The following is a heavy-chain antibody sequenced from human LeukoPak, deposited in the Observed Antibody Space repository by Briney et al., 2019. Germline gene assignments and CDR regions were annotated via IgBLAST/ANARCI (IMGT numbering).Heavy chain of an antibody. Sequence: SETLSLTCAVYGGSFSGYYWSWIRQPPGKGLEWIGEINHSGSTNYNPSLKSRVTISVDTSKNQFSLKLSSVTAADTAVYYCARRLWRYYYYMDVWGKGTTVTISS. CDR2: INHSGST. CDR1: GGSFSGYY. CDR3: ARRLWRYYYYMDV. J-gene: IGHJ6*03. V-gene: IGHV4-34*01. D-gene: IGHD3-16*01.